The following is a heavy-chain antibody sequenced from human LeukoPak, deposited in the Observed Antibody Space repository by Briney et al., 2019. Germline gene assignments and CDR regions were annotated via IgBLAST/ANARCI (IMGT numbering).Heavy chain of an antibody. CDR1: GYTFTGYY. V-gene: IGHV1-2*02. CDR2: INPNSGGT. Sequence: GASVKVSCKASGYTFTGYYMHWVRQAPGQGLEWMGWINPNSGGTNYAQKFQGRVTMTRDTSISTACMELSRLRSDDTAVYYCAGTPLAARRLYYFDYWGQGTLVTVSS. D-gene: IGHD6-6*01. CDR3: AGTPLAARRLYYFDY. J-gene: IGHJ4*02.